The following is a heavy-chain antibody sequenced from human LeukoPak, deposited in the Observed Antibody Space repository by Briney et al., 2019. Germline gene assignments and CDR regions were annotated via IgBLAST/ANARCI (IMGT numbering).Heavy chain of an antibody. CDR2: IHYSGST. D-gene: IGHD5-24*01. V-gene: IGHV4-38-2*02. Sequence: GSLRLSCAASGLTVSSNCMSWVRQAPGKGLEWIGSIHYSGSTNYNPSLKSRVTISVDTSKNQFSLKLSSVTAADTAVYYCARDGGGEGYNSYYYYYMDVWGKGTTVTISS. J-gene: IGHJ6*03. CDR1: GLTVSSNC. CDR3: ARDGGGEGYNSYYYYYMDV.